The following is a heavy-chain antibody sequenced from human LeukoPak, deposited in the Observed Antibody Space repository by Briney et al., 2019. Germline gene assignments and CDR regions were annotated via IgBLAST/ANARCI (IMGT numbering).Heavy chain of an antibody. V-gene: IGHV3-23*01. J-gene: IGHJ4*02. CDR3: AKCSVSLHLGELSFYYFDY. D-gene: IGHD3-16*02. CDR1: GFTFSSYG. Sequence: GGSLRLSCAASGFTFSSYGMSWVRQAPGKGLEWVSAISGSGGSTYYADSVKGRFTISRDNSKNTLYLQMNSLRAEDTAVYYCAKCSVSLHLGELSFYYFDYWGQGTLVTVSS. CDR2: ISGSGGST.